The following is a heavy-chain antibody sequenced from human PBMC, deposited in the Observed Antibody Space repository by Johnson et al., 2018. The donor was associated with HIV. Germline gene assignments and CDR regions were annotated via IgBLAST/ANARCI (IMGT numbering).Heavy chain of an antibody. V-gene: IGHV3-13*01. CDR1: GFTFSSYD. Sequence: VQLVESGGGLVQPGGSLRLSCAASGFTFSSYDMHWVRQATGKGLEWVSAIGTAGDTYYPDSVKGQFTISRDNSKNSLYLQMNSLRAEDTAVYYCASSNYYDQDAFDIWGQGTMVTVS. CDR3: ASSNYYDQDAFDI. CDR2: IGTAGDT. J-gene: IGHJ3*02. D-gene: IGHD3-16*01.